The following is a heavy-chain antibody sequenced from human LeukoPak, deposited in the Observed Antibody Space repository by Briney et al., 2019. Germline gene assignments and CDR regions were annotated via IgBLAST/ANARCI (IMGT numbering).Heavy chain of an antibody. CDR1: GFTFTNAW. D-gene: IGHD3-22*01. CDR3: TTGRRYYDSSGYYPYYFDF. V-gene: IGHV3-15*01. Sequence: KPGGSLRLSCAASGFTFTNAWMSWVRQAPGKGLEWVGRIKSKTDDGTIDYAAPVKGRFTISRDDSKETLCLQMNSLKTEDTAVYYCTTGRRYYDSSGYYPYYFDFWGQGTLVTVSS. J-gene: IGHJ4*02. CDR2: IKSKTDDGTI.